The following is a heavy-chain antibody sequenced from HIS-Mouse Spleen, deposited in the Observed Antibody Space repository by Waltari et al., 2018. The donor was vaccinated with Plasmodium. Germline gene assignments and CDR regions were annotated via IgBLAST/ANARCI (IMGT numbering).Heavy chain of an antibody. D-gene: IGHD6-13*01. CDR2: IIPILGIA. CDR1: GGTFSTYP. Sequence: QVQLVQSGAEVKKPGSSVKVSCKASGGTFSTYPISWVRQAPGQGLEWMGRIIPILGIANYAQKFQGRVTITADKSTSTAYMELSSLRSEDTAVYYCARAGSSWYDAFDIWGQGTMVTVSS. V-gene: IGHV1-69*04. CDR3: ARAGSSWYDAFDI. J-gene: IGHJ3*02.